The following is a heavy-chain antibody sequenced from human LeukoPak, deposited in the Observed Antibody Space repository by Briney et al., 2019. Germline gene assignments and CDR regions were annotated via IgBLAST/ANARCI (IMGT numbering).Heavy chain of an antibody. CDR1: GFTCDDFA. CDR3: AINGGGDSGYGNFDY. Sequence: GGSLRLSCAVSGFTCDDFAMHWVRQVPGKGLEWVSGINWNSDSIGYADSVKGRFTTSRDNAKNSLYLQMNSLRAEDTAFYYCAINGGGDSGYGNFDYWGQGTLVTVSS. D-gene: IGHD5-12*01. V-gene: IGHV3-9*01. CDR2: INWNSDSI. J-gene: IGHJ4*02.